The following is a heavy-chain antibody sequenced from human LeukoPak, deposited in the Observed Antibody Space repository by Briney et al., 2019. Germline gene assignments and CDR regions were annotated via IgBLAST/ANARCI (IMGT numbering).Heavy chain of an antibody. V-gene: IGHV4-61*01. CDR3: ARVSVIPSRFYWFDP. Sequence: PSETLSLTCTVSGYSISSGYYWSWIRQPPGKGLEWIGYIYYSGSTNYNPSLKSRVTISVDTSKNQFSLKLSSVTAADTAVYYCARVSVIPSRFYWFDPWGQGTLVTVSS. D-gene: IGHD3-16*01. CDR1: GYSISSGYY. CDR2: IYYSGST. J-gene: IGHJ5*02.